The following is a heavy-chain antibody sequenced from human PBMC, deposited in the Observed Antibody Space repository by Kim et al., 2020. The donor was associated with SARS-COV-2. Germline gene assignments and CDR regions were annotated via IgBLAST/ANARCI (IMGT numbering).Heavy chain of an antibody. V-gene: IGHV1-69*01. D-gene: IGHD2-2*01. Sequence: FQGRVTITADESTSTAYMELSSLRSEDTAVYYCARDHYRSTRTIGPIDYWGQGTLVTVSS. J-gene: IGHJ4*02. CDR3: ARDHYRSTRTIGPIDY.